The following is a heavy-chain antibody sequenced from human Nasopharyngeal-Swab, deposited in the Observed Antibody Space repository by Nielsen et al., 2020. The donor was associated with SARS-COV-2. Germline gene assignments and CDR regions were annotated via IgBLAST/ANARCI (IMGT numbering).Heavy chain of an antibody. CDR3: TRGGIVGPPELGMDV. J-gene: IGHJ6*02. Sequence: GESLKISCAASGFTFSGSAMHWVRQASGKGLEWVGRIRSKANSYATAYAASVKGRFTISRDDSKNTAYLQMNSLKTEDTAVYYCTRGGIVGPPELGMDVWGQGITVTVSS. V-gene: IGHV3-73*01. D-gene: IGHD1-26*01. CDR1: GFTFSGSA. CDR2: IRSKANSYAT.